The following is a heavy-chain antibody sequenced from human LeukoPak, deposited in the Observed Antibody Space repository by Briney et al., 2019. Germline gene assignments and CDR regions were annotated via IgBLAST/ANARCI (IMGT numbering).Heavy chain of an antibody. Sequence: PGGSLRLSCAASGFTFSSYAMSWVRQAPGKGLEWVSAISGSGGSTYYADSVKGRFTISRDNSKNTLYLQMSSLRAEDTAVYYCAKAQWRDYYGSGSYPFDYWGQGTLVTVSS. D-gene: IGHD3-10*01. J-gene: IGHJ4*02. CDR2: ISGSGGST. CDR1: GFTFSSYA. V-gene: IGHV3-23*01. CDR3: AKAQWRDYYGSGSYPFDY.